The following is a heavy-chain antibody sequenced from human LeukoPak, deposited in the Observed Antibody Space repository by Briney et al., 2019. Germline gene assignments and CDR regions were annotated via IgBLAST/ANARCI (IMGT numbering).Heavy chain of an antibody. Sequence: TSVNVSRKASGGTFSSYAISWVRQPPGQELEWMGGIIPIFGTANYAQKFQGRVTITADESTSTAYMELSSLRSEDTAVYYCARTYSYDHFYFDYWGQGTLVTVSS. D-gene: IGHD5-18*01. CDR3: ARTYSYDHFYFDY. J-gene: IGHJ4*02. CDR2: IIPIFGTA. CDR1: GGTFSSYA. V-gene: IGHV1-69*13.